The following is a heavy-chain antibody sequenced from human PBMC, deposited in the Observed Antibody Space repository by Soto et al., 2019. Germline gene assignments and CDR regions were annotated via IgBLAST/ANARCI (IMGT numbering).Heavy chain of an antibody. D-gene: IGHD4-4*01. CDR2: IYYSGNT. J-gene: IGHJ5*02. V-gene: IGHV4-31*03. CDR1: GGSISSAGFY. Sequence: SETLSLTCTVSGGSISSAGFYWSWIRQHPGKGLEWIGYIYYSGNTQYNPSLKSRVTISVDTSKNQFSLKMSSVTAADTAVYYCGGDYSKLSWFDPWGQGTLVTVSS. CDR3: GGDYSKLSWFDP.